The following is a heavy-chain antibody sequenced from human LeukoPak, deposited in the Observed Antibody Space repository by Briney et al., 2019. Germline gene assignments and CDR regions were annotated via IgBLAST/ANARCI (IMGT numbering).Heavy chain of an antibody. J-gene: IGHJ4*02. CDR2: ISGSGGSA. CDR3: ANLQLFDDY. CDR1: GFTFSSYA. Sequence: GGSLRLSCAASGFTFSSYAMSWVRQAPGKGLEWVSVISGSGGSAYYADSVKGRFTISRDNSKNTLFLQMNSLRAEDTAVYYCANLQLFDDYWGQGTLVTVSS. D-gene: IGHD2-21*01. V-gene: IGHV3-23*01.